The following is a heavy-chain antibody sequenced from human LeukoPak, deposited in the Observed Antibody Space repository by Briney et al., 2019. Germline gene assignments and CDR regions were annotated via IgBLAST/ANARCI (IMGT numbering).Heavy chain of an antibody. CDR3: AKGERWLQYYFDY. V-gene: IGHV3-23*01. D-gene: IGHD5-24*01. CDR2: ISGSGDST. CDR1: GFTFSSYA. Sequence: GGSLRLSCAASGFTFSSYAMSWVRQAPGKGLEWVSAISGSGDSTYYADSVKGRFTISRDNSKNTLYLQMNSLRAEDTAVYYCAKGERWLQYYFDYWGQGTLVTVSS. J-gene: IGHJ4*02.